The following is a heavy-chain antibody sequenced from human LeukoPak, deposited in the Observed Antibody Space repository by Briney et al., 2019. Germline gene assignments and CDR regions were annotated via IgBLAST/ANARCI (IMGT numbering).Heavy chain of an antibody. V-gene: IGHV4-4*09. CDR3: ARQRTLGSSVGP. CDR2: IYPSGST. J-gene: IGHJ5*02. Sequence: SETLSLTCTVSGGSISSYYWSWIRQPPGKGLEWIGYIYPSGSTNYSPCLKSRVTISVDTSKNQFPLRLTSVTAADTAVYHCARQRTLGSSVGPWGQGTLVTVSS. CDR1: GGSISSYY. D-gene: IGHD6-6*01.